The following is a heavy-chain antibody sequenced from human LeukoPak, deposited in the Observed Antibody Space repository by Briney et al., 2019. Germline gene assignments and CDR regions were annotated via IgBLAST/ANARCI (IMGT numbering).Heavy chain of an antibody. CDR3: APYFPGRGA. CDR2: ISRDGGTI. CDR1: GVTYSSYS. J-gene: IGHJ5*02. Sequence: GGSLRLSCAASGVTYSSYSMCWGCQGPGEGLEWVSFISRDGGTIDYADSVKGRFTTSRDNAKNSLYLQMNNLRAEDTAVYYCAPYFPGRGAWGQGTLVTVSS. D-gene: IGHD2/OR15-2a*01. V-gene: IGHV3-48*04.